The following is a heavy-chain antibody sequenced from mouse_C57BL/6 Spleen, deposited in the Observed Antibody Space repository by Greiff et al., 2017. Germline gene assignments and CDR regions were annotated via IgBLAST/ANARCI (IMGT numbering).Heavy chain of an antibody. J-gene: IGHJ2*01. V-gene: IGHV1-26*01. CDR3: ARWRTVVPYFDY. CDR1: GYTFTDYY. Sequence: EVQLQQSGPELVKPGASVKISCKASGYTFTDYYMNWVKQSHGKSLEWIGDINPNNGGTSYNQKFKGKATLTVDKSSSTAYMELRSLTSEDSAVYYCARWRTVVPYFDYWGQGTTLTVSS. D-gene: IGHD1-1*01. CDR2: INPNNGGT.